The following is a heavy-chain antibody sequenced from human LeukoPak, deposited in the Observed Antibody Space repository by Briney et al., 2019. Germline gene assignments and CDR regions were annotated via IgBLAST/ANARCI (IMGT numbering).Heavy chain of an antibody. CDR3: AELGITMIGGV. CDR1: GFTFSNYW. D-gene: IGHD3-10*02. J-gene: IGHJ6*04. Sequence: PGGSLRLSCAASGFTFSNYWMNWVRQAPGKGLEWVANIKQDGSEEYYVDSVRGRFTISSDNAKNSLYLQMSSLRAEDTAVYYCAELGITMIGGVWGKGTTVTISS. CDR2: IKQDGSEE. V-gene: IGHV3-7*01.